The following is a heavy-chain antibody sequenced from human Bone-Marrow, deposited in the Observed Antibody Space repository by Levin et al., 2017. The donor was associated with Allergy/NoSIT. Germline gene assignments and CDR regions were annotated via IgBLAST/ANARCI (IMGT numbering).Heavy chain of an antibody. Sequence: GESLKISCAASGFTFSSYAMHWVRQAPGKGLEWVAVISYDGSNKYYADSVKGRFTISRDNSKNTLYLQMNSLRAEDTAVYYCARVTPQSRCSGGSCYSGVQTGAFDIWGQGTMVTVSS. CDR1: GFTFSSYA. D-gene: IGHD2-15*01. CDR3: ARVTPQSRCSGGSCYSGVQTGAFDI. CDR2: ISYDGSNK. J-gene: IGHJ3*02. V-gene: IGHV3-30-3*01.